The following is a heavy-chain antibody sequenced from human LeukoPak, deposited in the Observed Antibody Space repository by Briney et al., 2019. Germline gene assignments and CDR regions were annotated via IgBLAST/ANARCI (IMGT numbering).Heavy chain of an antibody. J-gene: IGHJ4*02. CDR1: GGSISSGGYY. V-gene: IGHV4-31*03. CDR3: ARGSRLDNFDY. Sequence: SQTLSLTCTVSGGSISSGGYYWSWIRQHPGKGLEWIGYIYYSGSTNYSPSLKSRVTISVDTSKNQFSLKLSSVTAADTAVYYCARGSRLDNFDYWGQGTLVTVSS. CDR2: IYYSGST. D-gene: IGHD2-2*03.